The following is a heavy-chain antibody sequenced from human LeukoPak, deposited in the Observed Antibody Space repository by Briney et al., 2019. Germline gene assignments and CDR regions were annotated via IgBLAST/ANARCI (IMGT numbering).Heavy chain of an antibody. CDR3: AKDLRPVELRLGELSPPRGNY. CDR1: GFTFSSYG. CDR2: IRYDGSNK. V-gene: IGHV3-30*02. D-gene: IGHD3-16*02. Sequence: GGSLRLSCAASGFTFSSYGMHWVRQAPGKGLEWVAFIRYDGSNKYYADSVKGRFTISRDNSKNTLYLQMNSLRAEDTAVYYCAKDLRPVELRLGELSPPRGNYWGQGTLVTVSS. J-gene: IGHJ4*02.